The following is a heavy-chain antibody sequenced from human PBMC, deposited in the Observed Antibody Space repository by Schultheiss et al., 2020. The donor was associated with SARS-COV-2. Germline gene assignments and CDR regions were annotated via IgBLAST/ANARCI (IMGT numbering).Heavy chain of an antibody. D-gene: IGHD2-2*01. V-gene: IGHV3-23*01. CDR1: GFTFSSYA. CDR2: ISGSGGST. J-gene: IGHJ6*02. Sequence: GGSLSLSCSASGFTFSSYAMHWVRQAPGKGLEWVSAISGSGGSTYYADSVKGRFTISRDNSKNTLYLQMNSLRAEDTAVYYCAKATSYCSSTSCYRRGYYYYYGMDVWGQGTTVTVSS. CDR3: AKATSYCSSTSCYRRGYYYYYGMDV.